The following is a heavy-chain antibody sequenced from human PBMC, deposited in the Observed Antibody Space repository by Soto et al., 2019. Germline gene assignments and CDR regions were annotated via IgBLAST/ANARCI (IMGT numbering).Heavy chain of an antibody. D-gene: IGHD6-19*01. CDR2: VYHTGTT. CDR1: GTSISSTFW. Sequence: PSETLSLTCAVSGTSISSTFWWTWVRQPPGKGLEWIGEVYHTGTTKYNPSLKNRVTISVDKSNNQFSLELRAVTAADTAVYFCVSHRNYIVVSGSFFDYWSQGTQVTVSS. V-gene: IGHV4-4*02. J-gene: IGHJ4*02. CDR3: VSHRNYIVVSGSFFDY.